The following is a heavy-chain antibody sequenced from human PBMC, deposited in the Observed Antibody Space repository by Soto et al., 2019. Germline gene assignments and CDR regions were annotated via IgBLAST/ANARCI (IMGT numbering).Heavy chain of an antibody. CDR1: GGSVSSGSYY. CDR2: IYYSGST. Sequence: LSLTCTVSGGSVSSGSYYWSWIRQPPGKGLEWIGYIYYSGSTNYNPSLKSRVTISVDTSKNQFSLKLSSVTAADTAVYYCAREGGYSYGYVWYFDYWGQGTLVTVSS. J-gene: IGHJ4*02. V-gene: IGHV4-61*01. D-gene: IGHD5-18*01. CDR3: AREGGYSYGYVWYFDY.